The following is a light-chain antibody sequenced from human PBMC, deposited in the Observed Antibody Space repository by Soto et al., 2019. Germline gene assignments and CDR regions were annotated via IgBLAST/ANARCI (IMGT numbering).Light chain of an antibody. Sequence: QSVLTQPASVSGSPGQSITISCTGTSSDVGGSNYVSWYQQCPGKVPKLMIYEVSRRPSGVSNRFSGSKSGNTASLTISGLRAEDEADYYCTSYTSSSTLYVVFGGGTKQTVL. V-gene: IGLV2-14*01. CDR1: SSDVGGSNY. CDR3: TSYTSSSTLYVV. J-gene: IGLJ2*01. CDR2: EVS.